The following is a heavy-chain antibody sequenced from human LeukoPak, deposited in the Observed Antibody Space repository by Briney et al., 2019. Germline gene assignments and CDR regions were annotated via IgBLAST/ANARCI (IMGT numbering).Heavy chain of an antibody. CDR1: GYTFTGYY. J-gene: IGHJ3*02. Sequence: GASVKVSCKASGYTFTGYYMYWVRQAPGQGLEWMGWINPNSGGTNYAQKFQGRVTMTRDTSISTAYMELSRLRSDDTAVYYCARTFDGPADAFDIWGQGTMVTVSS. CDR3: ARTFDGPADAFDI. CDR2: INPNSGGT. D-gene: IGHD3/OR15-3a*01. V-gene: IGHV1-2*02.